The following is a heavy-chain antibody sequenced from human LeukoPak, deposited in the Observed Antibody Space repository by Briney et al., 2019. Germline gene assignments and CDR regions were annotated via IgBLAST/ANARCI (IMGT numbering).Heavy chain of an antibody. CDR1: GYTLTELS. J-gene: IGHJ5*02. D-gene: IGHD3-22*01. CDR2: FDPEDGET. Sequence: GASVKVSCKVSGYTLTELSMHWVRQAPGKGLEWMGGFDPEDGETIYAQKFQGRVTMTEDTSTDTAYMELSSLRSEDTAVYYCATLLRSSGYYYVSWFDPWGQGTLVTVSS. CDR3: ATLLRSSGYYYVSWFDP. V-gene: IGHV1-24*01.